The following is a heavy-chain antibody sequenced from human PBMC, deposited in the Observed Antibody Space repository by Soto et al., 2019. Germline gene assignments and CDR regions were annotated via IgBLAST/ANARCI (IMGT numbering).Heavy chain of an antibody. J-gene: IGHJ5*01. CDR1: GFTFSSYA. D-gene: IGHD1-1*01. CDR3: ARKPWAGNNLFDY. CDR2: ISGSGGST. Sequence: EVQLLESGGGLVQPGGSLRLSCAASGFTFSSYAMSWVRQAPGKGLEGVSAISGSGGSTYYADSVKGRFTISRDNSKKTLYVQMKSLRAEDTAVYYCARKPWAGNNLFDYWGQGTLVTVSS. V-gene: IGHV3-23*01.